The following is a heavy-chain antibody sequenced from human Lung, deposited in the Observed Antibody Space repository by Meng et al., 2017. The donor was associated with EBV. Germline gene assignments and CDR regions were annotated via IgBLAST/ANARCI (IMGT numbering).Heavy chain of an antibody. D-gene: IGHD2-15*01. CDR2: ISTYNGNT. Sequence: KTGAPLKFSYKASDDTFTSYGISAVRQAPGQGIEWMGWISTYNGNTTYAKTHQGRVTMTTDTTPSTAYMELRSLKSYDTAVYYCARDLTYCSGGSCYPTTIDYWGQGTLVTVSS. CDR3: ARDLTYCSGGSCYPTTIDY. J-gene: IGHJ4*02. CDR1: DDTFTSYG. V-gene: IGHV1-18*01.